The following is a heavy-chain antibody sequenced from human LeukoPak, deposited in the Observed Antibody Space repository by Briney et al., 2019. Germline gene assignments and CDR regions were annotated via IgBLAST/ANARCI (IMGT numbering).Heavy chain of an antibody. CDR1: GGSISSYY. CDR3: ARAGDSSGYYPLPFDY. D-gene: IGHD3-22*01. Sequence: SETLSLTCTASGGSISSYYWSWIRQPPGKGLEWIGYIYYSGSTNYNPSLKSRVTISVDTSKNQFSLKLSSVTAADTAVYYCARAGDSSGYYPLPFDYWGQGTLVTVSS. V-gene: IGHV4-59*01. CDR2: IYYSGST. J-gene: IGHJ4*02.